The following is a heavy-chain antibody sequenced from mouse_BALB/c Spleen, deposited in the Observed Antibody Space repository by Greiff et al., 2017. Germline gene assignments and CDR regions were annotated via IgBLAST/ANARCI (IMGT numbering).Heavy chain of an antibody. CDR3: ARSRTMYAMDY. Sequence: EVQLHQSGPELVKPGASVKIPCKASGYTFTDYNMDWVKQSHGKSLEWIGDINPNNGGTIYNQKFKGKATLTVDKSSSTAYMELRSLTSEDTAVYYCARSRTMYAMDYWGQGTSVTVSS. CDR1: GYTFTDYN. J-gene: IGHJ4*01. V-gene: IGHV1-18*01. D-gene: IGHD1-1*02. CDR2: INPNNGGT.